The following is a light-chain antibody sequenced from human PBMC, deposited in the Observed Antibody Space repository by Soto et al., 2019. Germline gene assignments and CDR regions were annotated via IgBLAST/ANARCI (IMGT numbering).Light chain of an antibody. CDR3: QVWDSDSDHVV. V-gene: IGLV3-21*02. Sequence: SCELTQPPSVSVAPGQTARIACGGDNIGSKSVHWYQQKPGQAPVLVVYDDSDRASGIPERFSGSNSGNTATLTISRVEAGDEADFYCQVWDSDSDHVVFGGGTKLTVL. CDR1: NIGSKS. J-gene: IGLJ2*01. CDR2: DDS.